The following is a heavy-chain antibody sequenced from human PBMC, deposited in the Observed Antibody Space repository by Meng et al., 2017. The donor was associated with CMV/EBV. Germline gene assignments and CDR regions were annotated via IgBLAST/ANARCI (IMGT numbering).Heavy chain of an antibody. V-gene: IGHV3-21*01. D-gene: IGHD3-3*01. Sequence: GGSLRLSCAASGFTFSSYSMNWVRQAPGKGLEWVSSISSSSYIYYADSVKGRFTIFRDNAKNSLYLQMNSLRAEDTAVYYCAREGYDFWSGVFDYWGQGTLVTVSS. CDR2: ISSSSYI. CDR3: AREGYDFWSGVFDY. J-gene: IGHJ4*02. CDR1: GFTFSSYS.